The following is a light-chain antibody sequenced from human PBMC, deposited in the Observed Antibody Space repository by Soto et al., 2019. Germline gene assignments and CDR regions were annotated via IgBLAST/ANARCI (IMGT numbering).Light chain of an antibody. CDR2: DNS. J-gene: IGLJ2*01. Sequence: QPPLTQPPSVSAAPGQTVTISCSGSGCTIGTNSVSWYQQILGTAPKLLIFDNSKRPSGIPDRFSGSKSGGSATLTIAGLQTGDEGDYFCTSWHNSLRGVVFGGGTKVTVL. V-gene: IGLV1-51*01. CDR1: GCTIGTNS. CDR3: TSWHNSLRGVV.